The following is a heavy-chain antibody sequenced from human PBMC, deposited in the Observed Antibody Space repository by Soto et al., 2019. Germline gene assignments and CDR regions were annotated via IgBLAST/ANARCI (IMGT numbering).Heavy chain of an antibody. J-gene: IGHJ3*02. D-gene: IGHD4-17*01. CDR1: GGSISGYY. V-gene: IGHV4-59*01. CDR2: IHYTGSV. Sequence: QVQLQESGPGLVKPSETLSLTCTVSGGSISGYYWSWIRQLPGKGLEWIGYIHYTGSVNYNPSLKSRVTISLDKSKNQFSLKLSSVTAADTAMYYCARDLATVTNDAFDIWGQGTMVTVSS. CDR3: ARDLATVTNDAFDI.